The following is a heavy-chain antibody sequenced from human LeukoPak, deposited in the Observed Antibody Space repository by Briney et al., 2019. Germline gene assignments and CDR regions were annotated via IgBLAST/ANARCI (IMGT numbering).Heavy chain of an antibody. D-gene: IGHD3-3*01. CDR2: IKSDGSST. Sequence: PGGSLRLSCAVSGFTFGSYRMHWVRQTPGKGLVWVSRIKSDGSSTSHADSVKGRFTISRDNAKNTLYLQMNSLRGEDTAVYYCASGRWSDYLDYWGQGTLVTVSS. CDR1: GFTFGSYR. V-gene: IGHV3-74*01. CDR3: ASGRWSDYLDY. J-gene: IGHJ4*02.